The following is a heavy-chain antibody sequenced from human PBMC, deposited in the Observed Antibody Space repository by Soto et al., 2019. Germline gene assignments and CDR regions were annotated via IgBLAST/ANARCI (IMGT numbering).Heavy chain of an antibody. D-gene: IGHD1-26*01. CDR2: ISVNNGNA. Sequence: ASVKVSCKTSGYTFTSYGIAWVRQAPGQGPEWMGWISVNNGNALYAQKFQGRVSLTTDTSTTTVYMDLTSLRSDDTAVYYCVRDVLRIGTDSNYFAYWGQGTLVTVSS. CDR3: VRDVLRIGTDSNYFAY. V-gene: IGHV1-18*04. CDR1: GYTFTSYG. J-gene: IGHJ4*02.